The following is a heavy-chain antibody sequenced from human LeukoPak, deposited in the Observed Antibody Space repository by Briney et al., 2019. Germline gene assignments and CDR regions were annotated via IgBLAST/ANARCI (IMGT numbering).Heavy chain of an antibody. D-gene: IGHD6-13*01. J-gene: IGHJ4*02. Sequence: PGGSLRLSCAASGFTFSSYSMNWVRQAPGKGLEWVSYISSSSSTIYYADSVRGRFTISRDNAKNSLYLQMNSLRAEDTAVYYCARDRPTYSSSWSQMFDYWGQGTLVTVSS. CDR1: GFTFSSYS. V-gene: IGHV3-48*01. CDR2: ISSSSSTI. CDR3: ARDRPTYSSSWSQMFDY.